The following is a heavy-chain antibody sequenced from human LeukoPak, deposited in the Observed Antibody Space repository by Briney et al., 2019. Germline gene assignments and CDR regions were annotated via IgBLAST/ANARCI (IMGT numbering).Heavy chain of an antibody. J-gene: IGHJ4*02. Sequence: PGGSLRLSCAASGFTFSSYWMSLVRQAPGKGLEWVANIKQDGSEKYYVDSVKGRFTISRDNAKNSVYLQMNSLRAEDTAVYYCARGGSGSYYKSRFDYWGQGTLVTVSS. CDR1: GFTFSSYW. CDR2: IKQDGSEK. D-gene: IGHD3-10*01. CDR3: ARGGSGSYYKSRFDY. V-gene: IGHV3-7*01.